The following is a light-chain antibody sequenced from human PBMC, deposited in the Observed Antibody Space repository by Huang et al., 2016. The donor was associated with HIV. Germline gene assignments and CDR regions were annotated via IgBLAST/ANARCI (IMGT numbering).Light chain of an antibody. V-gene: IGKV3-15*01. J-gene: IGKJ3*01. Sequence: EIVLTQSPATLSVSPGERATLSCRASQSVSGVLAWYQQKPGQAPRLLIYGASTRATGVPARFSGSGSGTEFTLTISSLQSEDFAVYYCQQYNNFYTFGPGTRVDIK. CDR2: GAS. CDR1: QSVSGV. CDR3: QQYNNFYT.